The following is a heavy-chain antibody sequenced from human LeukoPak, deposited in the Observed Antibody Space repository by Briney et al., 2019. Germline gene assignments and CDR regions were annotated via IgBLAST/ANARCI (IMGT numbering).Heavy chain of an antibody. CDR3: AAVDFDY. J-gene: IGHJ4*02. CDR2: IKSKSDGGTT. Sequence: PGGSLRLSCAASGFTLSNAWMSWVCQAPGKGLEWVGRIKSKSDGGTTDFAAPVKDRFTISRDDSKNTLYLQMNSLKTEDTAVYYCAAVDFDYWGQGTLVTVSS. D-gene: IGHD4-23*01. CDR1: GFTLSNAW. V-gene: IGHV3-15*01.